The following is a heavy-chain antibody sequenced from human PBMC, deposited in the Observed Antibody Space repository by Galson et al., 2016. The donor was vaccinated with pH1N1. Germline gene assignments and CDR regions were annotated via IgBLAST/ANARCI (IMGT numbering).Heavy chain of an antibody. Sequence: SVKVSCKASGYTFTRYYMHWVRQAPGQGLEWMGIINPSGGTTVYAEKFQGRVTMTSDTSTSIAYMDLSNLRSEDTAVYYCARGCSILGVTGFDLWGQGTLVTVSS. CDR3: ARGCSILGVTGFDL. CDR2: INPSGGTT. CDR1: GYTFTRYY. D-gene: IGHD1-26*01. V-gene: IGHV1-46*03. J-gene: IGHJ4*02.